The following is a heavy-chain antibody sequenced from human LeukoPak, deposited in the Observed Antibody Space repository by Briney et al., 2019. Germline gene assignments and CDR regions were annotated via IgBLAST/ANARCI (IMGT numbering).Heavy chain of an antibody. V-gene: IGHV4-38-2*01. CDR1: GFTFSSYE. D-gene: IGHD6-13*01. CDR3: ARAYSSSWYFNWFDP. CDR2: IYHTGST. J-gene: IGHJ5*02. Sequence: GSLRLSCAASGFTFSSYEMNWVRQPPGKGLEWIGNIYHTGSTYYNPSLKSRVTISVDTSKNQFSLKLSSVTAADTAVYYCARAYSSSWYFNWFDPWGQGTLVTVSS.